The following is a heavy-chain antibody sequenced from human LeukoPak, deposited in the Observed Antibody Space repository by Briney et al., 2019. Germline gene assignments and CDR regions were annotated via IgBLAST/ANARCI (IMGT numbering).Heavy chain of an antibody. CDR2: IYYSGST. CDR1: GGSIGSYF. D-gene: IGHD5/OR15-5a*01. CDR3: ARGLGYMDV. J-gene: IGHJ6*03. Sequence: ASETLSLTCTISGGSIGSYFWSWIRQPPGEGLEWIGFIYYSGSTNYNPSFKSRVTISVDTSKNQFSLQLNSVTAADTAVYFCARGLGYMDVWGKGTTVTVS. V-gene: IGHV4-59*01.